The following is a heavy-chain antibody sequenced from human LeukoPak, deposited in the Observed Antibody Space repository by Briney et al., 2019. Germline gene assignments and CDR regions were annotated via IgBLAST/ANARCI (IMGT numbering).Heavy chain of an antibody. D-gene: IGHD4-17*01. CDR1: GGSISSGGYY. Sequence: SQTLSLTCTVSGGSISSGGYYWNWIRQHPGKGLEWVGCIYYTGSTYYNPSLKGRFSMSVDTSKNHFSLKLRSVNVADTAVYYCVRSGLWLRGTTAFDSWGLGTLVTVSP. J-gene: IGHJ4*02. CDR2: IYYTGST. CDR3: VRSGLWLRGTTAFDS. V-gene: IGHV4-31*03.